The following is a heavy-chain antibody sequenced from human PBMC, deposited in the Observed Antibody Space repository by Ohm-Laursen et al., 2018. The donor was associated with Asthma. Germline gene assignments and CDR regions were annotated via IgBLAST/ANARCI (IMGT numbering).Heavy chain of an antibody. Sequence: SLRLSCTASGFTFSSYGMHWVRQAPGKGLEWVAVIWYDGSNKYYADSVKGRFTISRDNPKNTLYLQMNSLRAEDTAVYYCARGQTYRTYYYDSSGYYFGYWGQGTLVTVSS. CDR1: GFTFSSYG. CDR2: IWYDGSNK. J-gene: IGHJ4*02. D-gene: IGHD3-22*01. CDR3: ARGQTYRTYYYDSSGYYFGY. V-gene: IGHV3-33*01.